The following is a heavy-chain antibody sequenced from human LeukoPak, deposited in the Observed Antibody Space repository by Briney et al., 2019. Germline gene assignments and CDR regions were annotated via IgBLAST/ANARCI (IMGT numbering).Heavy chain of an antibody. CDR2: ITSSGSTI. Sequence: GGSLRLSCAASGFTFSDYHMSWIRQAPGKGLEWLSYITSSGSTIYYADSMKGRFTISRDNAKNSLYLQMNSLRADDTAVYFCARDGTRYCSSKSCFSAYSYYGVDVWGQGTTVTVSS. CDR3: ARDGTRYCSSKSCFSAYSYYGVDV. D-gene: IGHD2-2*01. J-gene: IGHJ6*02. V-gene: IGHV3-11*01. CDR1: GFTFSDYH.